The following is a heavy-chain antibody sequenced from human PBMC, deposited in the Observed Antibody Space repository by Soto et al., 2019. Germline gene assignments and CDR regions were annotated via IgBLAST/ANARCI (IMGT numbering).Heavy chain of an antibody. Sequence: GGSLRLSCAASGFTFSSYAMSWVRQAPGKGLEWVSAISGSGGSTYYADSVKGRFTISRDNSKNTLYLQMNSLRAEDTAVYYCAKGTLYGSGSLDYYYYGMDVWGQGTTITVSS. CDR3: AKGTLYGSGSLDYYYYGMDV. D-gene: IGHD3-10*01. V-gene: IGHV3-23*01. J-gene: IGHJ6*02. CDR2: ISGSGGST. CDR1: GFTFSSYA.